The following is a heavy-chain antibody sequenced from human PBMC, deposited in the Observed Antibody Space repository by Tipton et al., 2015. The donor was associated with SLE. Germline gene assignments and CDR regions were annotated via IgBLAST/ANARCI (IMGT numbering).Heavy chain of an antibody. CDR3: ARFGGYCSSSSCYEVFAY. J-gene: IGHJ4*02. CDR1: GGSISRGSYY. V-gene: IGHV4-61*02. CDR2: IFTIGST. Sequence: LTCTVSGGSISRGSYYWSWIRQPAGKGLEWIGRIFTIGSTNYNPSLKSRVTISVDTSKNQFSLRLSSVTAADTAVYYCARFGGYCSSSSCYEVFAYWGQGTLVTVSS. D-gene: IGHD2-2*01.